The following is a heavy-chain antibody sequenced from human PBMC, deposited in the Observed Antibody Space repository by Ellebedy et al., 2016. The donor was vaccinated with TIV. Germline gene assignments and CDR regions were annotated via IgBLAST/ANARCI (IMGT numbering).Heavy chain of an antibody. V-gene: IGHV1-2*02. Sequence: AASVKVSCKASGYTFTAYYIHSVRQPPGQGREWMGWINHKTGDTSYAPKFQGRVSMTRDTSITTAYMEVTSLRSDDSAVYYCGRVRLSTVTTLNYWGQGTLVSVSA. CDR2: INHKTGDT. J-gene: IGHJ4*02. CDR3: GRVRLSTVTTLNY. D-gene: IGHD4-17*01. CDR1: GYTFTAYY.